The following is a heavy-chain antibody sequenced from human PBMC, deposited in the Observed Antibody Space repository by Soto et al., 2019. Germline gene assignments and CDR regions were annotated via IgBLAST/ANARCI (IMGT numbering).Heavy chain of an antibody. CDR3: ARVVRGKTKNPPQPDYGMDV. V-gene: IGHV2-5*02. J-gene: IGHJ6*02. CDR1: GFSLDTSGVG. CDR2: VCWDDDK. D-gene: IGHD3-10*01. Sequence: SGPTLVNPTQTLTLTCTVSGFSLDTSGVGVGWIRQPPGKPLEWLALVCWDDDKRYSPSLKSRLTITKDTSKNQVVLTMTNLDPVDTATYYCARVVRGKTKNPPQPDYGMDVWGQGTTVTVSS.